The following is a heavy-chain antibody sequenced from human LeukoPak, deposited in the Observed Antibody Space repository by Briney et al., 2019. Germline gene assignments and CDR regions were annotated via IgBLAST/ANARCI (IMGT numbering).Heavy chain of an antibody. V-gene: IGHV3-49*04. CDR3: YLWHRSGVSHSNV. CDR2: IRSEARGGST. CDR1: GFTIGDFA. J-gene: IGHJ4*02. D-gene: IGHD2-15*01. Sequence: SLRLSCTASGFTIGDFAMSWVRQAPGKGLEWVGFIRSEARGGSTEYAASVKGRFIISINASKKSAYLQMDHLNSLDAAVYYCYLWHRSGVSHSNVWGQGTLVTVSS.